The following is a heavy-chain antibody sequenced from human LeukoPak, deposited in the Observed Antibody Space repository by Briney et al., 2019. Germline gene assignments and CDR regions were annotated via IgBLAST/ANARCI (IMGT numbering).Heavy chain of an antibody. J-gene: IGHJ6*02. V-gene: IGHV1-18*01. CDR3: ARELPPDYSTHYGMDV. CDR2: ISAYNGNT. CDR1: GYTFTSYG. Sequence: GASVKVSCKASGYTFTSYGISWVRQAPGQGLEWMGWISAYNGNTNYAQKLRGRVTMTTDTSTSTAYMELRSLRSDDTAVYYCARELPPDYSTHYGMDVWGQGTTVTVSS. D-gene: IGHD6-13*01.